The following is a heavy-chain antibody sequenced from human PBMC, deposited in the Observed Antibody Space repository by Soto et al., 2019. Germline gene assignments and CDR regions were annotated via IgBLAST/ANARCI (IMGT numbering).Heavy chain of an antibody. D-gene: IGHD3-10*01. CDR1: GYTFTSYA. V-gene: IGHV1-3*01. Sequence: ASVKVSCKASGYTFTSYAMHWVRQAPGQRLEWMGWINAGNGNTKYSQKFQGRVTITSDTSTSTAYMELSSLRSEDTAVYYCARGLPIGRGVASYFYYMDVWGKGTTVTVSS. CDR2: INAGNGNT. J-gene: IGHJ6*03. CDR3: ARGLPIGRGVASYFYYMDV.